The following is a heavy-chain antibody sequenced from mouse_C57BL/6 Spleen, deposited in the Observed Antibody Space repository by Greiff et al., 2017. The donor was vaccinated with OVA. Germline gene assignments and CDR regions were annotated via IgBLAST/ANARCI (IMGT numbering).Heavy chain of an antibody. Sequence: QVQLQQPGAELVKPGASVKLSCKASGYTFTSYWMHWVKQRPGQGLEWIGMIHPNSGSTNYNEKFKSKATLTVDKSSSTAYMQLSSLTSEDSAVYYCARVGTAHHFDYWGQGTTLTVSS. CDR1: GYTFTSYW. CDR2: IHPNSGST. V-gene: IGHV1-64*01. J-gene: IGHJ2*01. CDR3: ARVGTAHHFDY. D-gene: IGHD3-2*02.